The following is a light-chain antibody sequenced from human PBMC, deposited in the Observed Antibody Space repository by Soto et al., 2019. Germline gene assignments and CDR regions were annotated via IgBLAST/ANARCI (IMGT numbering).Light chain of an antibody. CDR3: QQRSNWPSTWT. CDR1: QSVSSY. V-gene: IGKV3-11*01. CDR2: DAS. J-gene: IGKJ1*01. Sequence: EIVLTQSPATLPLSPGERATLSCRASQSVSSYLAWYQQKPGQAPRLLIYDASNRATGIPARFSGSGSGTDFTLTISSLEPEDFAVYYCQQRSNWPSTWTFGQGTKVEIK.